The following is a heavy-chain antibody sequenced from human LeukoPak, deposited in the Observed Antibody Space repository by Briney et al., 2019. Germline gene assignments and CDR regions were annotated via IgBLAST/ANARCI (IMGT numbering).Heavy chain of an antibody. CDR2: INHSGST. Sequence: SETLSLTCAVYGGSFSGYYWSWIRQPPGKGLEWIGEINHSGSTNYNPPLKSRVTISVDTSKDQFSLKLSSVTAADTAVYYCARLDSSGYYYLDYWGQGTLVTVSS. J-gene: IGHJ4*02. CDR3: ARLDSSGYYYLDY. D-gene: IGHD3-22*01. CDR1: GGSFSGYY. V-gene: IGHV4-34*01.